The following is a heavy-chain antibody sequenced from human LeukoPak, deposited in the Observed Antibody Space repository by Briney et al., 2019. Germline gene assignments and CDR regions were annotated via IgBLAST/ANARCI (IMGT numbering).Heavy chain of an antibody. Sequence: GGSLRLSCVTSGFTFNNYWMHWVRQAPGKGLVWVSRINTDESSTSYADSVKGRFTISRDNSKNTLYLQMNSLRAEDTAVYYCVRDDDRPDNGLDYWGQGTLVTVSS. D-gene: IGHD3-22*01. J-gene: IGHJ4*02. CDR2: INTDESST. V-gene: IGHV3-74*01. CDR3: VRDDDRPDNGLDY. CDR1: GFTFNNYW.